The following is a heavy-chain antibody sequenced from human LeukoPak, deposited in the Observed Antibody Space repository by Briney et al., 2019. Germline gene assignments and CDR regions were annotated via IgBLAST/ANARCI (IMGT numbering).Heavy chain of an antibody. CDR2: INHSGST. V-gene: IGHV4-34*01. Sequence: PSETLSLTCAVYGGSFSGYYWSWIRQPPGKGLEWIGEINHSGSTNYNPSLKSRVTISVDMSKNQFSLKLSSVTAADTAVYYCARVVTTRTPHDYWGQGTLVTVSS. CDR1: GGSFSGYY. CDR3: ARVVTTRTPHDY. J-gene: IGHJ4*02. D-gene: IGHD4-11*01.